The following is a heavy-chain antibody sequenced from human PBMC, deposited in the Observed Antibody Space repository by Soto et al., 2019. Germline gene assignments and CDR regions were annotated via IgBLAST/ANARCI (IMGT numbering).Heavy chain of an antibody. J-gene: IGHJ4*02. D-gene: IGHD1-1*01. V-gene: IGHV1-18*01. CDR2: ISAHNDNT. Sequence: QVHLVQSGAEVKKPGASVEVSCKCSGYTFTSYSITWVRQAPGQGLEWMGWISAHNDNTDYAQKLQGRVTVTRDTSTSTAYMELRSLRSDDTAVYYCARGRYGDYWGQGALVTVSS. CDR3: ARGRYGDY. CDR1: GYTFTSYS.